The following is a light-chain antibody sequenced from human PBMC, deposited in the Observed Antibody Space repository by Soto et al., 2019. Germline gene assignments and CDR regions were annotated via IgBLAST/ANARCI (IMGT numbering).Light chain of an antibody. CDR3: QPYGSSPLT. CDR1: QSVSSSY. Sequence: EIVLTQSPGTLSLSPGERATLSCRASQSVSSSYLAWYQQKPGQAPRLLIYGASSRATGIPDRFSGSGSGTDFTLTISGLEPEDFAVYYCQPYGSSPLTFGQGTKVEIK. V-gene: IGKV3-20*01. CDR2: GAS. J-gene: IGKJ1*01.